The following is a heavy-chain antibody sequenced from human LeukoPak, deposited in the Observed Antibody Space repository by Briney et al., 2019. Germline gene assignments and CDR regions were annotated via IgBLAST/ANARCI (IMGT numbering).Heavy chain of an antibody. Sequence: SETLSLTCAVYGGSFSGYYWSWVRQPPGKGLEWIGEINHSGSTNYNPSLKSRVTISVDTSKNQFSLKLSSVTAADTAVYYCARDHSTPGYSSGWYGRYYYYGMDVWGQGTTVTVSS. CDR2: INHSGST. CDR3: ARDHSTPGYSSGWYGRYYYYGMDV. V-gene: IGHV4-34*01. D-gene: IGHD6-19*01. J-gene: IGHJ6*02. CDR1: GGSFSGYY.